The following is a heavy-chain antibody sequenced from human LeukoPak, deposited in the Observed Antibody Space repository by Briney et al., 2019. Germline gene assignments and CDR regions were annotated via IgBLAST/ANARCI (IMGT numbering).Heavy chain of an antibody. J-gene: IGHJ4*02. CDR3: AKEGEFVFDY. CDR2: ISGSGGST. D-gene: IGHD3-16*02. CDR1: EFTFSSYG. V-gene: IGHV3-23*01. Sequence: GGCLRLSCAASEFTFSSYGMSWVRQAPGKGLEWVLAISGSGGSTYYADSVKGRFTISRDNSKNTLYLQMNSLRAEDTAVYHCAKEGEFVFDYWGQGTLVTVSS.